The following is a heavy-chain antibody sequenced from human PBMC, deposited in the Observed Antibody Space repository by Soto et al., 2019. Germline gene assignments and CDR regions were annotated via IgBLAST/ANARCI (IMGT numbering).Heavy chain of an antibody. CDR1: GGSISNNSYY. CDR3: ARSRGTKKGYFDS. V-gene: IGHV4-39*01. D-gene: IGHD3-16*01. Sequence: SETLSLTCPASGGSISNNSYYWGWIRQPPGKGLEWIGSIYYSVSTYYNPSLKSRVTISIDTSKNQFSLKLSSVTAADTAVYYCARSRGTKKGYFDSWGQGTLVTVSS. J-gene: IGHJ4*02. CDR2: IYYSVST.